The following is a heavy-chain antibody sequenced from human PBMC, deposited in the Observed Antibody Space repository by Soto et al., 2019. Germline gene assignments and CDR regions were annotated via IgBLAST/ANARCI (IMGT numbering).Heavy chain of an antibody. CDR3: ARDKEGYCSGGSCPQAGFDP. V-gene: IGHV4-61*01. D-gene: IGHD2-15*01. J-gene: IGHJ5*02. Sequence: SETLSLTCTVSGGSVSSGSYYWSWIRQPPGKGLEWIGYIHYSGSTNYNPSLKSRVTISVDTSKNQFSLKLSSVTAADTAVYYCARDKEGYCSGGSCPQAGFDPWGQGTLVTVSS. CDR2: IHYSGST. CDR1: GGSVSSGSYY.